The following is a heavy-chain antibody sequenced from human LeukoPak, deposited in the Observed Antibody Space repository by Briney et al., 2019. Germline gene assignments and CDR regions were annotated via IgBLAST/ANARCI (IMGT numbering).Heavy chain of an antibody. CDR2: INPNSGGT. Sequence: ASVKVSCKASGYTFTVYYMHWVRQAPGQGLGWMGWINPNSGGTNYAQKYQGRVTMTRDTSISTAYMELSRLRSDDTAVYYCARDQVVPAAIYSRGANWFDPWGQGTLVTVSS. V-gene: IGHV1-2*02. D-gene: IGHD2-2*02. CDR3: ARDQVVPAAIYSRGANWFDP. J-gene: IGHJ5*02. CDR1: GYTFTVYY.